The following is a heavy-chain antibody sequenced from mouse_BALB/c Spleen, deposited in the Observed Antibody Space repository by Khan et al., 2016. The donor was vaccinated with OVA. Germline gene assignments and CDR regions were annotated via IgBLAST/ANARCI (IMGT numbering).Heavy chain of an antibody. Sequence: EVQLVESGGGLVKPGGSLKLSCAASGFTFSDYYMYWVRQTPEKRLEWVATISDGGNYTSYPDSVKGRFTISRDNAKNNLYLQMSSLMSEDTAMYYCARGGYGSFAFWGQGTLVTVSA. CDR2: ISDGGNYT. V-gene: IGHV5-4*02. CDR3: ARGGYGSFAF. J-gene: IGHJ3*01. CDR1: GFTFSDYY. D-gene: IGHD2-14*01.